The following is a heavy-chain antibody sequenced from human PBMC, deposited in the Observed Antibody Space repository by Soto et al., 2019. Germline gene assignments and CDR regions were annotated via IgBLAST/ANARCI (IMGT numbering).Heavy chain of an antibody. CDR2: ISGSGGST. D-gene: IGHD6-19*01. V-gene: IGHV3-23*01. CDR3: AKDRKSGSGWYWDY. J-gene: IGHJ4*02. CDR1: GFTFSTYA. Sequence: GGSLRLSCAASGFTFSTYAMSWVRQAPGKGLEWVSAISGSGGSTYYADSVKGRFTISRDNSKNTLYLQMNSLRAEDTAIYYCAKDRKSGSGWYWDYWGQGTLVTVSS.